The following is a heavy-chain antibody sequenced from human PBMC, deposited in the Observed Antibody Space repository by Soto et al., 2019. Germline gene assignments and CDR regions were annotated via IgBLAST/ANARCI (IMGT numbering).Heavy chain of an antibody. Sequence: ASVKVSCKAPGNTFTSYYLNWVRQAPGQGLEWMGVINPHGGSTKYAQKFQGRITMTRDTSRSTVYMELSSLRSDDTAIYYCARSSGGNFGIIIEGSNWFDPWGQGTLVTVSS. CDR1: GNTFTSYY. CDR3: ARSSGGNFGIIIEGSNWFDP. J-gene: IGHJ5*02. V-gene: IGHV1-46*01. D-gene: IGHD3-3*01. CDR2: INPHGGST.